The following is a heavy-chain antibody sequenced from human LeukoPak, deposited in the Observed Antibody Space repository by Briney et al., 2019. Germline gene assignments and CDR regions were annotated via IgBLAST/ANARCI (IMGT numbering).Heavy chain of an antibody. V-gene: IGHV3-23*01. D-gene: IGHD3-22*01. Sequence: GGSLRLSCAASGFTFSNYAMHWVRQAPGKGLEWVSAISGSGGSTYYADSVKGRFTISRDNSKNTLYLQMNSLRAEDTAVYYCAKASAMIVVVSKHFDYWGQGTLVTVSS. CDR1: GFTFSNYA. CDR3: AKASAMIVVVSKHFDY. J-gene: IGHJ4*02. CDR2: ISGSGGST.